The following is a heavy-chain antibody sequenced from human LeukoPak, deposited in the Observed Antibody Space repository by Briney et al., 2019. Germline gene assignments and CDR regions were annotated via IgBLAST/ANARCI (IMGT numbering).Heavy chain of an antibody. CDR3: ARDAGSTVGAPFDY. CDR1: GFTFSSYG. J-gene: IGHJ4*02. D-gene: IGHD1-26*01. V-gene: IGHV3-33*01. Sequence: PGGSLILSCAASGFTFSSYGMHWVRQAPGKGLEWVAVIWYDGSNKYYVDSVKGRFTISRDNSKNTLYLQMNSLRAEDTAVYYCARDAGSTVGAPFDYWGQGTLVTVSS. CDR2: IWYDGSNK.